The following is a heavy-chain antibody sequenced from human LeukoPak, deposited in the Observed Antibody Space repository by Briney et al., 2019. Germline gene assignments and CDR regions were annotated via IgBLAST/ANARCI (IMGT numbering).Heavy chain of an antibody. CDR2: ISYDGSNK. J-gene: IGHJ4*02. Sequence: GGSLILSCAASGFTFSSYGMHWVRQAPGKGLEWVAVISYDGSNKYYADSVKGRFTISRDNSKNTLYLQMNSLRAEDTAVYYCAKAAPVDYWGQGTLVTVSS. D-gene: IGHD4-23*01. V-gene: IGHV3-30*18. CDR1: GFTFSSYG. CDR3: AKAAPVDY.